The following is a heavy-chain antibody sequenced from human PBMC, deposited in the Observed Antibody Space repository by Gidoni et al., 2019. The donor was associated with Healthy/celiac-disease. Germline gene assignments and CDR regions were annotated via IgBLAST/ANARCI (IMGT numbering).Heavy chain of an antibody. D-gene: IGHD6-6*01. CDR3: ARDFLMYSSSLDFDY. CDR1: GFTFSSYG. Sequence: QVQLVESGGGVVQPGRSLRLSCAASGFTFSSYGMHWVRQAPGKGLEWVAVIWYDGSNKYYADSVKGRFTISRDNSKNTLYLQMNSLRAEDTAVYYCARDFLMYSSSLDFDYWGQGTLVTVSS. J-gene: IGHJ4*02. V-gene: IGHV3-33*01. CDR2: IWYDGSNK.